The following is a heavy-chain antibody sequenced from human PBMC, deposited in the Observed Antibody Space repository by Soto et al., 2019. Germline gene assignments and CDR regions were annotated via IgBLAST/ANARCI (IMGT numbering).Heavy chain of an antibody. J-gene: IGHJ6*02. Sequence: QGQLVQSGAEVKKPGASVKVSCKASGYTFTRYGTSWVRQAPGQGLEWMGWISGYNGDTNYAQKFQGRVTMTIDTSTLTTYMELRSLTSDDTAVYYCAKNGQPPYYYYGMDVWGHGTTVTVSS. CDR1: GYTFTRYG. V-gene: IGHV1-18*01. D-gene: IGHD2-8*01. CDR3: AKNGQPPYYYYGMDV. CDR2: ISGYNGDT.